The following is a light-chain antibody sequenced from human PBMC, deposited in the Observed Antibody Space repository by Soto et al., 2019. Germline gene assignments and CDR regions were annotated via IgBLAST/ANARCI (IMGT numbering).Light chain of an antibody. CDR2: AAS. V-gene: IGKV1-12*01. CDR3: QHYDSYSQT. Sequence: DIQSSHSVSSCSAYIEDRFTSTCRASQGISSWLAWYQQKPGKAPKLLIYAASSLESGVPSRFSGSGSGTEFTLTISSLQPDDFATYYCQHYDSYSQTFGGGTKVDIK. J-gene: IGKJ4*01. CDR1: QGISSW.